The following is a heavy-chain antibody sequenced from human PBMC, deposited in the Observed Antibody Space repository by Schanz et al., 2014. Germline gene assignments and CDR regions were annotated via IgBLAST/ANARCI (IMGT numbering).Heavy chain of an antibody. V-gene: IGHV3-23*04. J-gene: IGHJ4*02. CDR2: ISGSGGST. D-gene: IGHD2-2*01. CDR3: AKDSTRIDMVLVPTASDY. CDR1: GFTVSSNH. Sequence: EGQLAESGGGLVQPGGSLRLSCAVSGFTVSSNHMSWVRQAPGKGLEWVSGISGSGGSTYYADSVKGRFTISRDNSKNTLYLHMNTLRSEDTAVYYCAKDSTRIDMVLVPTASDYWGQGPLNDVSS.